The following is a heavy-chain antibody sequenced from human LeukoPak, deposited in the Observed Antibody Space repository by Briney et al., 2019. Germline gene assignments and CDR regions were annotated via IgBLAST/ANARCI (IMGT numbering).Heavy chain of an antibody. CDR3: ARGGAYYYYMDV. V-gene: IGHV3-21*01. J-gene: IGHJ6*03. CDR2: ISSSSIYI. D-gene: IGHD4/OR15-4a*01. CDR1: GFTFSSYN. Sequence: GGSLRLSCAASGFTFSSYNMNWVRQAPGKGLEWVSSISSSSIYIYYADSVKGRFTISRDNAKNSLYLQMNSLRAEDTAVYYCARGGAYYYYMDVWGKGTTVTVSS.